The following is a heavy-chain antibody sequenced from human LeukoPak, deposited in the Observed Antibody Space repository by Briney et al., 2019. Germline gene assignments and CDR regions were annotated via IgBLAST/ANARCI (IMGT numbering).Heavy chain of an antibody. D-gene: IGHD2-15*01. CDR2: ISSSGTYI. J-gene: IGHJ6*02. CDR3: ARVGCSGGSCSNRGTYYYGMDV. Sequence: GGSLRLSCAASGSSVSFSNGYMSWVRQAPGKGLEWVSSISSSGTYINYADSVKGRFTISRDNAKNSLDLQMNSLRDDDTAVYYCARVGCSGGSCSNRGTYYYGMDVWGQGTTVTVS. CDR1: GSSVSFSNGY. V-gene: IGHV3-21*01.